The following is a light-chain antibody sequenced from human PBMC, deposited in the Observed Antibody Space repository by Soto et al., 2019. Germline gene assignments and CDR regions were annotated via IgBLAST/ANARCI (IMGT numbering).Light chain of an antibody. CDR3: NAQADNGKHV. CDR1: SNDVGHSSF. CDR2: EVS. V-gene: IGLV2-8*01. Sequence: ALTQPPSASGSPGQSVPISCTGNSNDVGHSSFISWYQQHPGKGPKLIIYEVSKRPSGVPDRFSGSKSGNTASLSVSGLQDEDEADYFCNAQADNGKHVFGTGTKLTVL. J-gene: IGLJ1*01.